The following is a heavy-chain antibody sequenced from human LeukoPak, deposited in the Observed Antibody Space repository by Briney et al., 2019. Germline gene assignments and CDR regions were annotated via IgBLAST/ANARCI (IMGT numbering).Heavy chain of an antibody. CDR1: GFTLSDSW. CDR3: ATDIARAGKGEFDF. D-gene: IGHD6-19*01. Sequence: GGSLRLSCAASGFTLSDSWMSWVRQAPGKGLEWVGRFKFGTTDYAAPVKGRFTVSRDDSKVTFYLQMNSLKNEDTAVYYCATDIARAGKGEFDFWGQGTLVTVSS. J-gene: IGHJ4*02. CDR2: FKFGTT. V-gene: IGHV3-15*01.